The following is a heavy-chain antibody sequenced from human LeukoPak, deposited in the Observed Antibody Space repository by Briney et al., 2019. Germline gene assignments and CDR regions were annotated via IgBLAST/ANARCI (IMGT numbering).Heavy chain of an antibody. V-gene: IGHV3-7*03. CDR1: GFIFSSYW. D-gene: IGHD6-13*01. Sequence: GGSLRLSCAASGFIFSSYWMSWVRQAPGKGLEWVANIKQDGSEKYYVDSVKGRFTISRDNAKNSLYLQMNSLRAEDTAVYYCARDGWGPYSSTSDYWGQGTLVTVSS. CDR3: ARDGWGPYSSTSDY. J-gene: IGHJ4*02. CDR2: IKQDGSEK.